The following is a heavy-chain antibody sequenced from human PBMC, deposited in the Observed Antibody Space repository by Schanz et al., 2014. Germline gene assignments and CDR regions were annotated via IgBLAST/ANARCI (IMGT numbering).Heavy chain of an antibody. V-gene: IGHV3-23*01. CDR1: GFSLDIFA. CDR2: FNDGGVNK. J-gene: IGHJ4*02. Sequence: EMQLLESGGGLIQPGGSLRLSCATSGFSLDIFAVSWVRQAPGKGLEWVSSFNDGGVNKYYADSVKGRFTISSDNSKSPLYLQMSSRRAEDTAVYYCAKSQGSSFDSWGQGTLVTVSS. CDR3: AKSQGSSFDS. D-gene: IGHD6-13*01.